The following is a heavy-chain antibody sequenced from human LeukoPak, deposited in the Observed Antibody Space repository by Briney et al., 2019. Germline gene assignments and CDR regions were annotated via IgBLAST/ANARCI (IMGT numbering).Heavy chain of an antibody. CDR2: IYYSGST. Sequence: SETLSLTCTVSGGSISSYYWSWIRQPPGKGLEWIGYIYYSGSTNYNPSLKSRVTISVDTSKNQFSLKLSSVTAADTAVYYCAXSYERYYYYYGMDVWGQGTTVTVSS. V-gene: IGHV4-59*01. CDR1: GGSISSYY. CDR3: AXSYERYYYYYGMDV. J-gene: IGHJ6*02. D-gene: IGHD3-3*01.